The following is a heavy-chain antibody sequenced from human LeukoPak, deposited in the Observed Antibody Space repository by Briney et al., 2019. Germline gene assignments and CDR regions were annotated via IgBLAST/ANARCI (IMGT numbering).Heavy chain of an antibody. CDR2: IYYSGST. Sequence: SETLSLTCAVYGGSFSGYYWSWIRQPPGKGLEWIGYIYYSGSTYYNPSLKSRVTISVDRSKNQFSLKLSSVTAADTAVYYCATAGRVTGPYAWGQGTMVTVSS. CDR3: ATAGRVTGPYA. CDR1: GGSFSGYY. J-gene: IGHJ3*01. V-gene: IGHV4-59*12. D-gene: IGHD5-18*01.